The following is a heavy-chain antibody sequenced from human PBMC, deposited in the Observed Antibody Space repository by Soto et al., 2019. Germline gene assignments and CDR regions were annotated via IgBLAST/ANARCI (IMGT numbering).Heavy chain of an antibody. J-gene: IGHJ4*02. CDR1: GGSVSGYY. D-gene: IGHD6-19*01. Sequence: QVQLQQWGAGLLKPSETLSLTCAVYGGSVSGYYWSWIRQPPGKGLEWIGEINHSGSTNYNPSLKSRVTISVDTSKNQFSLKLSSVTAADTAVYYCARWGSGWYYFDYWGQGTLVTVSS. CDR3: ARWGSGWYYFDY. CDR2: INHSGST. V-gene: IGHV4-34*01.